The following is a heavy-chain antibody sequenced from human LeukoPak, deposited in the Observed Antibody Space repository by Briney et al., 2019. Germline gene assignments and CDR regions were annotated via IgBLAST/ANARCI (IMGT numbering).Heavy chain of an antibody. CDR1: GDSISSNSYY. D-gene: IGHD1-26*01. V-gene: IGHV4-39*01. J-gene: IGHJ4*02. Sequence: SETLSLTCTVSGDSISSNSYYWGWLRQTPGKGLEWIGSIYHRGSTYYNPSLKSRVTISVDTSKNQFSLKMRSVTAADTAVYYCARRGWDILLDFWGQGTLVTVSS. CDR2: IYHRGST. CDR3: ARRGWDILLDF.